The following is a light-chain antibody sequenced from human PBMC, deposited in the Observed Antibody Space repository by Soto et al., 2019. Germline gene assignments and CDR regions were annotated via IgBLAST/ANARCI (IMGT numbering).Light chain of an antibody. CDR1: SSDVGGYNY. V-gene: IGLV2-8*01. CDR3: SSYAGSNLV. J-gene: IGLJ2*01. CDR2: EVS. Sequence: QSALTQPPSASGSPGQSVTISCTGTSSDVGGYNYVSWYQQHPGKAPKVMIYEVSKRPSGVPDRFSGSKSGNTASLTVSGLQAEDEADYYCSSYAGSNLVFGGGTNSPS.